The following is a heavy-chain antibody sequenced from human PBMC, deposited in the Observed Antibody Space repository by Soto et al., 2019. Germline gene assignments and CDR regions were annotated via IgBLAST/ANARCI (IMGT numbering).Heavy chain of an antibody. CDR1: GGSISSGDYY. D-gene: IGHD4-17*01. J-gene: IGHJ6*02. CDR2: IYYIGST. CDR3: ARLGPTTVPTSYFTGNYNGMDV. V-gene: IGHV4-30-4*01. Sequence: SETLSLTCTVSGGSISSGDYYWSWIRQPPGKGLEWIGYIYYIGSTYYNPSLRSRLTISVDTSKNQFSLKLSSVTAADTAVYCCARLGPTTVPTSYFTGNYNGMDVWGQGTTVTV.